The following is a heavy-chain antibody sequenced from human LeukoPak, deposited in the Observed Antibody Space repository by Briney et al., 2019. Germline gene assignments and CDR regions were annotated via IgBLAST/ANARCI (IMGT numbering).Heavy chain of an antibody. Sequence: SETLSLTCAVYGGSSSGYYWSWIRQPPGKELEWIGEINHSGSTNYNPSLKSRVTISVDTSKNQFSLKLSSVTAADTAVYYCAREGAYSSSWYVSLATVPHHFFDYWGQGTLVTVSS. CDR3: AREGAYSSSWYVSLATVPHHFFDY. D-gene: IGHD6-13*01. CDR1: GGSSSGYY. CDR2: INHSGST. V-gene: IGHV4-34*01. J-gene: IGHJ4*02.